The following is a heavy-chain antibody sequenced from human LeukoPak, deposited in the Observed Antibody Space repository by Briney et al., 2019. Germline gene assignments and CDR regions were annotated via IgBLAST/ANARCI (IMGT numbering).Heavy chain of an antibody. J-gene: IGHJ4*02. Sequence: PSETLSLTCTVSGGSISSSSYYWGWIRQPPGKGLEWIGSIYYSGSTYYNPSLKSRVTISVDTSKNQFSLKLSSVTAADTAVYYCARQVNLSSGWYYFDYWGQGTLVTVSS. V-gene: IGHV4-39*01. D-gene: IGHD6-19*01. CDR1: GGSISSSSYY. CDR3: ARQVNLSSGWYYFDY. CDR2: IYYSGST.